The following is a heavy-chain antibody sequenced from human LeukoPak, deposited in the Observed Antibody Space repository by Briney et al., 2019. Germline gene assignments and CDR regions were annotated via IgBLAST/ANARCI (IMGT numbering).Heavy chain of an antibody. CDR3: AKISRAVAGSDAESFQH. CDR2: ISSSGSAK. J-gene: IGHJ1*01. CDR1: GFTFSDSY. D-gene: IGHD6-13*01. Sequence: GGSLRLSCAASGFTFSDSYMSWIRQAPGKGLEWVSYISSSGSAKYYADSVKGRFTISRDNAKNSLYLQMNSLRVEDTAVYYCAKISRAVAGSDAESFQHWGQGTLVTVSS. V-gene: IGHV3-11*01.